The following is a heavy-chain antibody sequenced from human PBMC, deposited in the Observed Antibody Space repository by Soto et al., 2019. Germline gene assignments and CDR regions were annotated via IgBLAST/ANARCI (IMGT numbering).Heavy chain of an antibody. Sequence: GGSLRLSCAASGFTFSSYAMSWVRQAPGKGLEWVSAISGSGGSTYYADSVKGRFTISRDNSKNTLYLQMNSLRAEDTAVYYCAKDFGSSGYYDWFDPWGQGTLVTVSS. V-gene: IGHV3-23*01. CDR2: ISGSGGST. D-gene: IGHD3-22*01. J-gene: IGHJ5*02. CDR3: AKDFGSSGYYDWFDP. CDR1: GFTFSSYA.